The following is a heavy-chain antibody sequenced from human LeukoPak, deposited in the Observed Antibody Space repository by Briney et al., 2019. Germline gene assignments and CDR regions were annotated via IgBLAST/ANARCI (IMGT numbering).Heavy chain of an antibody. Sequence: GGSLRLSCAASGFTFSSYEMNWVRQAPGKGLEWVSYISSSGSTIYYADSVKGRFTISRDNSRNTLYLRMNSLRAEDTAVYYCARDRGWSQTYGSGTYGLDYWGQGTLVTVSS. D-gene: IGHD3-10*01. J-gene: IGHJ4*02. V-gene: IGHV3-48*03. CDR1: GFTFSSYE. CDR2: ISSSGSTI. CDR3: ARDRGWSQTYGSGTYGLDY.